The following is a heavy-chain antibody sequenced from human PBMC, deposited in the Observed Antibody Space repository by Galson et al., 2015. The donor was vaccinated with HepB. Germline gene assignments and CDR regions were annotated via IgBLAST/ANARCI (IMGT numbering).Heavy chain of an antibody. CDR3: AKAAGGIAAGCTQKTNWFDP. CDR1: GFTFSSYA. D-gene: IGHD6-13*01. V-gene: IGHV3-23*01. J-gene: IGHJ5*02. CDR2: ITGSGGST. Sequence: SLRLSCAASGFTFSSYAMSWVRQAPGKGLEWISTITGSGGSTNYADSVKGRFTFSRDNSKNTLYLQMNSLRADDTAVYYCAKAAGGIAAGCTQKTNWFDPWGQGNLVTVS.